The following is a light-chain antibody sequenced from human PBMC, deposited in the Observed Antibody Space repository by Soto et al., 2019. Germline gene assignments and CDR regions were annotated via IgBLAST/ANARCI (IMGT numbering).Light chain of an antibody. CDR3: QQYENLPT. V-gene: IGKV1-33*01. CDR1: QNINNY. Sequence: DIQMTHSPSSLSASLGDRVTITCQASQNINNYLNCYQQKPGRAPKLLIYDASNLEAGVPSRFRGSGSGTDFTFTISRLQPEDIATYYCQQYENLPTFGQGTRLEIK. CDR2: DAS. J-gene: IGKJ5*01.